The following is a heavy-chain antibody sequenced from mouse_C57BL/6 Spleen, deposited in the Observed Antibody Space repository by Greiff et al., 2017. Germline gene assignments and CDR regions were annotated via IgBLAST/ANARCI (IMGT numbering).Heavy chain of an antibody. J-gene: IGHJ4*01. CDR1: GFTFSNYW. CDR3: IDYDVWYYAMDY. V-gene: IGHV6-3*01. Sequence: EVKLEESGGGLVQPGGSMKLSCVASGFTFSNYWMNWVRQSPEKGLEWVAQIRLKSDNYATHYAESVKGRFTISRDDSKSSVYLQMNNLRAEDTGIYYCIDYDVWYYAMDYWGQGTSVTVSS. D-gene: IGHD2-4*01. CDR2: IRLKSDNYAT.